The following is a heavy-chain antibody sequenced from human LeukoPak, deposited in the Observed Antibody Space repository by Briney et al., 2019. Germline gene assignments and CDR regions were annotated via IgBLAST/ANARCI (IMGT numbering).Heavy chain of an antibody. CDR1: GFTFSSYA. J-gene: IGHJ6*02. Sequence: GRSLRLSCAASGFTFSSYAMHWVRQAPGKGLEWVAVISYDGSNKYYADSVKGQFTISRDNSKNTLYLQMNSLRAEDTAVYYCARSPGYGMDVWGQGTTVTVSS. CDR2: ISYDGSNK. V-gene: IGHV3-30*04. CDR3: ARSPGYGMDV.